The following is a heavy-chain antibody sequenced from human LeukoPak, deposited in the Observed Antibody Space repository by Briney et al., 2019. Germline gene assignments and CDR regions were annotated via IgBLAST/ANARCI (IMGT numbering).Heavy chain of an antibody. J-gene: IGHJ6*03. CDR1: GYTFTSYY. CDR2: INPSGGST. D-gene: IGHD2-2*01. V-gene: IGHV1-46*01. CDR3: ARDDGDCSSTSCYLGVRDRYMDV. Sequence: GASVKVSCKASGYTFTSYYMHWVRQAPGQGLEWMGIINPSGGSTSYAQKFQGRVTMTRDTSTSTVYMELSSLRSEDTAVYYCARDDGDCSSTSCYLGVRDRYMDVWGKGTTVTVSS.